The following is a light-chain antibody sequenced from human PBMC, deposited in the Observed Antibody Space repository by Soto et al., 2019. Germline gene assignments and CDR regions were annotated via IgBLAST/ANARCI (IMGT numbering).Light chain of an antibody. Sequence: DIQMTQSPSSLSASVGDRVTITCRASQSISSYLNWYQQKPGKVPQLLIYAASSLESGVPSRFSGSGSGTDFTLTISSLQPEDFATYYCQQSYSTPYTFGQGTKLEIK. V-gene: IGKV1-39*01. CDR3: QQSYSTPYT. CDR1: QSISSY. J-gene: IGKJ2*01. CDR2: AAS.